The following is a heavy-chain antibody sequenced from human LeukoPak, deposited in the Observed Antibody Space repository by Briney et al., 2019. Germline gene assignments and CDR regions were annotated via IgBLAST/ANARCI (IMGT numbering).Heavy chain of an antibody. CDR2: IYHSGST. CDR3: ARPLGMATIPPTAFDI. J-gene: IGHJ3*02. CDR1: GYSISSGYY. V-gene: IGHV4-38-2*02. Sequence: PSETLSLTCTVSGYSISSGYYWGWIRQPPGKGLEWIGSIYHSGSTYYNPSLKSRVTISVDTSKNQFSLKLSSVTAADTAVYYCARPLGMATIPPTAFDIWGQGTMVTVSS. D-gene: IGHD5-24*01.